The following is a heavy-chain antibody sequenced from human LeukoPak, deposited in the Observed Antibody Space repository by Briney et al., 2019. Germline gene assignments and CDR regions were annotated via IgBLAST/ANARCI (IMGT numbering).Heavy chain of an antibody. CDR3: ARGWGTHGFDF. Sequence: SETLSLTCAVYGGSFSGYYWSWIRQPPGKGLEWIGDINHSADTNYNPSLKSRVSISMDASKNQFSLKLNSVTAADTAVYYCARGWGTHGFDFWGLGTPVTVS. V-gene: IGHV4-34*01. J-gene: IGHJ4*02. D-gene: IGHD2-8*01. CDR1: GGSFSGYY. CDR2: INHSADT.